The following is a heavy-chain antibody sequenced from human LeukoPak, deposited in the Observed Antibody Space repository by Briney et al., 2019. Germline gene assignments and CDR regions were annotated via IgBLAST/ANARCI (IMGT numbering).Heavy chain of an antibody. Sequence: GGSLRLSCAASGFTFSSYSMYWVRQAPGKGLEWVSSISSSSSYIYYADSVKGRFTISRDNAKNSLYLQMNSLRAEDTAVYYCARDQSIAARPLDYWGQGTLVTVSS. V-gene: IGHV3-21*01. CDR2: ISSSSSYI. CDR1: GFTFSSYS. D-gene: IGHD6-6*01. J-gene: IGHJ4*02. CDR3: ARDQSIAARPLDY.